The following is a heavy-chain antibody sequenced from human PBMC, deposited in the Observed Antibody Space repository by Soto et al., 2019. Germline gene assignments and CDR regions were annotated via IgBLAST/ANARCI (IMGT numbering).Heavy chain of an antibody. V-gene: IGHV4-34*01. CDR1: GGSFSGYY. CDR3: ARQAGSGSYYRYYYYGMDV. J-gene: IGHJ6*02. CDR2: INHSGST. Sequence: KPSETLSLTCAVYGGSFSGYYWSWIRQPPGKGLEWIGEINHSGSTNYNPSLKSRVTISVDTSKNQFSLKLSSVTAADTAVYYCARQAGSGSYYRYYYYGMDVWGQGTTVTVSS. D-gene: IGHD3-10*01.